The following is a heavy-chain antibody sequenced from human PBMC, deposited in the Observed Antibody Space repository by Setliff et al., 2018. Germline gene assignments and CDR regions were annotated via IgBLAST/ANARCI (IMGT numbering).Heavy chain of an antibody. D-gene: IGHD3-3*01. Sequence: PSETLSLSCTVSGGSISSSSYYWGWIRQPPGKGLEWIGSIYYSGSTYYNPPLKSRVTISVDTSKNQFSLKLSSVTAADTAVCYCASWYYDFWSGYYIPGYFDYWGQGTLVTVSS. V-gene: IGHV4-39*01. CDR2: IYYSGST. CDR1: GGSISSSSYY. CDR3: ASWYYDFWSGYYIPGYFDY. J-gene: IGHJ4*02.